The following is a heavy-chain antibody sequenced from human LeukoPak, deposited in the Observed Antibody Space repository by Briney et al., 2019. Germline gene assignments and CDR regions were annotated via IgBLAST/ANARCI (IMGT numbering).Heavy chain of an antibody. CDR2: TSGSGGST. Sequence: GGSLRLSCAASGFTFDDYGMSWVRQAPGKGLEWVSATSGSGGSTYYADSVKGRFTISRDNSKNTLYLQMNSLRAEDTAVYYCATWRAVPAAVYYYYYGMDVWGQGTTVTVSS. J-gene: IGHJ6*02. CDR3: ATWRAVPAAVYYYYYGMDV. V-gene: IGHV3-23*01. CDR1: GFTFDDYG. D-gene: IGHD2-2*01.